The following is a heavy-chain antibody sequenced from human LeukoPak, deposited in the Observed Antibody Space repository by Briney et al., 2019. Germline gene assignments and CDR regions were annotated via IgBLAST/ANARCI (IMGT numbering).Heavy chain of an antibody. D-gene: IGHD1-26*01. CDR2: IKGDGSST. CDR3: VRDGVGAPPFDY. Sequence: GGSLRLSCAASGFTFSSNWMHWVRQAPGKGLVWVSRIKGDGSSTSYADSVKGRFTIPRDNAKNTLFLQMNSLRAEDTAVYYCVRDGVGAPPFDYWGQGALVTVSS. J-gene: IGHJ4*02. V-gene: IGHV3-74*01. CDR1: GFTFSSNW.